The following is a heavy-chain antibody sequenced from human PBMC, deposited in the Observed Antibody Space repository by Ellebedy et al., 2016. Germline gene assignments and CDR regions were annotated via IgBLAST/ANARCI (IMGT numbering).Heavy chain of an antibody. CDR2: IFSDGNT. CDR3: ARDGTYSGSYYYYFQH. J-gene: IGHJ1*01. V-gene: IGHV3-53*01. D-gene: IGHD1-26*01. Sequence: GGSLRLSCAASGFTVSTNYMKWVRQAPGKGLEWVSAIFSDGNTYYADSVKGRFTISRDNAKNTLYLQMNSLRAEDTAVYYCARDGTYSGSYYYYFQHWGQGSLVTVSS. CDR1: GFTVSTNY.